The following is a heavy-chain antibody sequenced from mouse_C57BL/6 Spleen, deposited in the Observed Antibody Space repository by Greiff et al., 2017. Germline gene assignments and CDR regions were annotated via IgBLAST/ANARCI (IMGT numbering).Heavy chain of an antibody. CDR1: GFSLTSYG. CDR2: IWSGGST. CDR3: ARGFDGYYPWFAY. Sequence: QVQLQQSGPGLVQPSQSLSIACTVSGFSLTSYGVHWVRQSPGKGLEWLGVIWSGGSTDYNAAFISRLSISKDNSKSQVFFKMNSLQADDTAIYYCARGFDGYYPWFAYWGQGTLVTVSA. J-gene: IGHJ3*01. V-gene: IGHV2-2*01. D-gene: IGHD2-3*01.